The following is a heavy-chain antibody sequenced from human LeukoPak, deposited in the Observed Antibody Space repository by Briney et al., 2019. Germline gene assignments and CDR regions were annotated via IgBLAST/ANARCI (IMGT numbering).Heavy chain of an antibody. D-gene: IGHD1-1*01. CDR2: ISSSSSYI. J-gene: IGHJ6*02. CDR1: GFTFSSYR. V-gene: IGHV3-21*01. CDR3: ATRYDTYYYYGMDV. Sequence: GGSLRLSRAASGFTFSSYRMNWVRQAPGKGLEWVSSISSSSSYIYYADSVKGRFTISRDNAKNSLYLQMNSLRAEDTAVYYGATRYDTYYYYGMDVWGQGTTVTVSS.